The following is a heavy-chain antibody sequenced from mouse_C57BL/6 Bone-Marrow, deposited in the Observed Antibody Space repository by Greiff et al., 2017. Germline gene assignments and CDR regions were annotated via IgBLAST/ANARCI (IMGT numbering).Heavy chain of an antibody. D-gene: IGHD1-1*01. CDR1: GFTFTDYN. V-gene: IGHV1-18*01. CDR3: AREVLLRGYFDV. Sequence: VQLKESGPELVKPGASVKIPCKASGFTFTDYNMDWVKQSHGKSLEWIGDINPNNGGTNYNQKFKGKATLTVDKSSSTAYMELSSLKSEDTAVFYCAREVLLRGYFDVWGTGTTVTVSS. J-gene: IGHJ1*03. CDR2: INPNNGGT.